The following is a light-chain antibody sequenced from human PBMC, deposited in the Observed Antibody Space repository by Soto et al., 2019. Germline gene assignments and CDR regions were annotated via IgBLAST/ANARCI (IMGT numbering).Light chain of an antibody. J-gene: IGLJ1*01. V-gene: IGLV2-8*01. CDR1: SSDVGGYNY. CDR3: SSYGGYNNVV. CDR2: EVN. Sequence: QSVLTQPPSASGSPGQSVTISCTGTSSDVGGYNYVSWFQQHPGKAPKLIIHEVNQRPSGVLDRFSGSKSGNTASLTVSGLQAEDEGTYYCSSYGGYNNVVFGTGTKVTVL.